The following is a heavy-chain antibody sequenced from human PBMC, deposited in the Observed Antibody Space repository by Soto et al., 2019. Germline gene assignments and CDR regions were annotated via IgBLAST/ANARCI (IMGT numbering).Heavy chain of an antibody. CDR1: GFTFSSYA. CDR2: ISGSGGST. Sequence: GGSLRLSCAASGFTFSSYAMSWVRQAPGKGLEWVSAISGSGGSTYYADSVKGRFTISRDNSKNTLYLQMNSLRAEDTAVYYCAKNRRGVVIPYYFDYWGQGTLVTVSS. J-gene: IGHJ4*02. D-gene: IGHD3-3*01. V-gene: IGHV3-23*01. CDR3: AKNRRGVVIPYYFDY.